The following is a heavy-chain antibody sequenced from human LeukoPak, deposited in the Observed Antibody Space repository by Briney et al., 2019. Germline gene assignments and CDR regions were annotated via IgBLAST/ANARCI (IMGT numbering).Heavy chain of an antibody. CDR2: IYYSGST. CDR1: GGSISSYY. D-gene: IGHD3-10*01. J-gene: IGHJ4*02. Sequence: PSETLSLTCTVSGGSISSYYWSWIRQPPGKGLEWIGYIYYSGSTNYNPSLKSRVTISVDTSKNQFSLKLSSVTAADTAVYYCARARSYYGSGSYYLDYWGQGTLVTVSS. V-gene: IGHV4-59*01. CDR3: ARARSYYGSGSYYLDY.